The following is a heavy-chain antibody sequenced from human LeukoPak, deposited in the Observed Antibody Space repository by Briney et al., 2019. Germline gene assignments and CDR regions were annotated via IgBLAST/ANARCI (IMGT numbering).Heavy chain of an antibody. CDR1: GFTFSSYE. CDR2: ISSSGSTI. J-gene: IGHJ4*02. V-gene: IGHV3-48*03. Sequence: GGSLRLSCAASGFTFSSYEMNWVRQAPGKGLEWVSYISSSGSTIYYADPVKGRFTISRDNAKNSLYLQMNSPRAEDTAVYYCARDYGRGRFHYFDYWGQGTLVTVSS. CDR3: ARDYGRGRFHYFDY. D-gene: IGHD2-15*01.